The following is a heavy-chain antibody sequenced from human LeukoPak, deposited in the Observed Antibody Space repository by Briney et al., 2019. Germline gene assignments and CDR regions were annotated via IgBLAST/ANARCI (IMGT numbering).Heavy chain of an antibody. V-gene: IGHV1-2*02. CDR2: INPNSGGT. CDR3: ARDRVSSSWYNY. CDR1: GYTFTGYY. Sequence: VASVKVSCKASGYTFTGYYMHWVRQAPGQGLEWMGWINPNSGGTNYAQKFQGRVTMTRDTSISTAYMELGRLRSNDTAVYYCARDRVSSSWYNYWGQGTLVTVSS. D-gene: IGHD6-13*01. J-gene: IGHJ4*02.